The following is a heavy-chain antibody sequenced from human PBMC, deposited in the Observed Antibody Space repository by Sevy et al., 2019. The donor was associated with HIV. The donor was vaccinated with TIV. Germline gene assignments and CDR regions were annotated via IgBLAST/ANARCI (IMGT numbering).Heavy chain of an antibody. CDR3: ARVMSGEDYFDY. J-gene: IGHJ4*02. Sequence: GGSLRLSCAASGFTFSSYAMHWVRQAPGKGLEWVAVISYDGSNKYYADSVKGRFTISRDNSKNSLYRQMNSLRAEDTAVYYCARVMSGEDYFDYWGQGTLVTVSS. CDR2: ISYDGSNK. V-gene: IGHV3-30-3*01. D-gene: IGHD3-3*01. CDR1: GFTFSSYA.